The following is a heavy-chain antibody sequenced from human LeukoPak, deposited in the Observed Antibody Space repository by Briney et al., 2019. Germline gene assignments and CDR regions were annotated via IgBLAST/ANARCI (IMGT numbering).Heavy chain of an antibody. CDR3: AKGTSSWHEFDY. CDR2: ITWDAGST. D-gene: IGHD6-13*01. Sequence: GGSLRLSCAASGFTFSSYWMHWVRQAPGKGLVWVSRITWDAGSTYYADSVKGRFTISRDNSKNSLYLQMNSLRAEDTALYYCAKGTSSWHEFDYWGQGTLVTVSS. CDR1: GFTFSSYW. J-gene: IGHJ4*02. V-gene: IGHV3-43D*03.